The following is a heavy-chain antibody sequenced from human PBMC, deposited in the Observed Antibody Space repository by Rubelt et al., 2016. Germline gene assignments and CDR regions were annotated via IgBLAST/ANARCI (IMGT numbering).Heavy chain of an antibody. CDR2: TYPNDADT. CDR1: GYSFTYYW. CDR3: GRGNSWYPL. J-gene: IGHJ4*02. V-gene: IGHV5-51*01. Sequence: EVQLVQSGAEVKKPGESLKISCKGSGYSFTYYWIGWVRQMPGKGLEWMGITYPNDADTRYSPSFEGQVTISADKSINTAFLQWGSLKASDTAMYYCGRGNSWYPLWGQGTLVTVSS. D-gene: IGHD6-13*01.